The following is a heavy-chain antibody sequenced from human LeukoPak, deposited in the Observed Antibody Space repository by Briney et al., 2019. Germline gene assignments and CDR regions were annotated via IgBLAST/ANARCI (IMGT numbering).Heavy chain of an antibody. CDR3: ARDEGFSYYRELNFDY. J-gene: IGHJ4*02. CDR2: ISYDGSNK. D-gene: IGHD3-10*01. Sequence: PGGSLRLSCAASGFTFSSYAIHWVRQAPGKGLEWVAVISYDGSNKYYADSVKGRFTISRDNSKNSLYLQMNSLRAEDTAVYYCARDEGFSYYRELNFDYWGQGTLVTVSS. CDR1: GFTFSSYA. V-gene: IGHV3-30*04.